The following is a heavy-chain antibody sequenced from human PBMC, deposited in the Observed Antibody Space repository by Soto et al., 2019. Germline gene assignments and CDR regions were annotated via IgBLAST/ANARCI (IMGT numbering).Heavy chain of an antibody. CDR3: AFRDGHNYWIDAFDI. CDR2: IIPIFGTA. D-gene: IGHD5-12*01. Sequence: QVQLVQSGAEVKKPGSSVRVSCKASGGTFSSNAVSWVRQAPGQGLEWMRGIIPIFGTANYAQKFQGRVTINADQSTNTAYMELSSLRSEDTAVYFCAFRDGHNYWIDAFDIWGQGEMVTDSS. V-gene: IGHV1-69*01. J-gene: IGHJ3*02. CDR1: GGTFSSNA.